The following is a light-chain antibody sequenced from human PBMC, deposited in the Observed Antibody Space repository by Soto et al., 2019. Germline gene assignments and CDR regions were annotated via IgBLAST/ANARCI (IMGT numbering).Light chain of an antibody. V-gene: IGKV1-39*01. CDR3: QQSYFTPFT. J-gene: IGKJ2*01. CDR2: SAS. Sequence: DIQMTQSPSSLSPSVGDRLTITCRASQNVGTSLNWYQQKSGKAPNLLIYSASTLQSGVPSRFSGSGYGAVFTLTITSLQPEDCATYFCQQSYFTPFTVGLGTKVDSK. CDR1: QNVGTS.